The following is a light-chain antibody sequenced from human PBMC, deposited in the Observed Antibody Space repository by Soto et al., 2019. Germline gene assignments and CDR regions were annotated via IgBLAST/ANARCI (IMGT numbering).Light chain of an antibody. CDR3: CSYAGSSTFVI. V-gene: IGLV2-23*03. CDR1: NSDVGSYNL. Sequence: QSALTQPASLSGSPGQSITIFCTGTNSDVGSYNLVSWYQQHPGKAPKLMIYEGSKRSSGVSNRFSGSKSGNTASLTISGLQAEDEADYYCCSYAGSSTFVIFGGGTKLTVL. CDR2: EGS. J-gene: IGLJ2*01.